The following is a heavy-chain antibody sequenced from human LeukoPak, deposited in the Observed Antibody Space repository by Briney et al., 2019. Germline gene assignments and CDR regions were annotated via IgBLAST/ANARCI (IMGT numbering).Heavy chain of an antibody. CDR3: ARVVYSYGLNLFDR. Sequence: SETLSLTCAVSGGSISSSNWWSWVRQPPGKGLEWIGEIYHSGSTNYNPSLKSRVTISVDKSKNQFSLKLSSVAAADTAVYYCARVVYSYGLNLFDRWGQGTLVTVSS. D-gene: IGHD5-18*01. CDR2: IYHSGST. J-gene: IGHJ5*02. CDR1: GGSISSSNW. V-gene: IGHV4-4*02.